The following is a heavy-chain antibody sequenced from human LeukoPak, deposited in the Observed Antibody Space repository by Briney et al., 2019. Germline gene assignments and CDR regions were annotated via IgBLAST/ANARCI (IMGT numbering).Heavy chain of an antibody. CDR2: IRYDGSNK. Sequence: GGSLRLSCAASGFTFSSYGMHWVRQAPGKGLEWVAFIRYDGSNKYYADSVKGRFTISRDNSKNTLYLQMNSLRTEDTAVYYCAKVGSSSWYSNYYFDYWGQGTLVTVSS. J-gene: IGHJ4*02. D-gene: IGHD6-13*01. CDR1: GFTFSSYG. V-gene: IGHV3-30*02. CDR3: AKVGSSSWYSNYYFDY.